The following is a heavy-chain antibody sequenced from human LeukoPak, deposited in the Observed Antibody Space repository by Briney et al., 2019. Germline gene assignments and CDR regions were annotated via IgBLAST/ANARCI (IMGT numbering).Heavy chain of an antibody. CDR2: INPNSGGT. CDR1: GYTLTELS. D-gene: IGHD4-17*01. V-gene: IGHV1-2*02. CDR3: AREDYGDFYYFDY. Sequence: ASVKVSCKVSGYTLTELSMHWVRQAPGQGLEWMGWINPNSGGTNYAQKFQGRVTMTRDTSISTAYMELSRLRSDDTAVYYCAREDYGDFYYFDYWGQGTLVTVSS. J-gene: IGHJ4*02.